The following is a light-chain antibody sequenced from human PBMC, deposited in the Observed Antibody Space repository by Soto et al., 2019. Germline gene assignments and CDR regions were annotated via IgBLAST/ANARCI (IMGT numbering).Light chain of an antibody. CDR3: QQYSNWLS. Sequence: DIQMTQSPSSLSASVGDRVTITCRASQSISSYLNWYQQKPGKAPRLLIYAASSRHTGVPARFSGSGSGTEFTLTITSLQSEDFAVYYCQQYSNWLSFGQGTRLEIK. CDR2: AAS. J-gene: IGKJ5*01. CDR1: QSISSY. V-gene: IGKV1-39*01.